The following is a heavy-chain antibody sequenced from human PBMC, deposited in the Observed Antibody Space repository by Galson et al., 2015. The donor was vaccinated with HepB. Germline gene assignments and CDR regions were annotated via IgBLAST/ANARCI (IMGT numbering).Heavy chain of an antibody. V-gene: IGHV3-21*01. J-gene: IGHJ4*02. D-gene: IGHD1/OR15-1a*01. CDR3: ARGGLQKQRNDYFDY. CDR2: ISPNDDYI. CDR1: GFTFRSYS. Sequence: SLRLSCAASGFTFRSYSRNWVRQAPGKGLEWVSSISPNDDYIYYANSLRGRFSISRDNAENSLYLQINSLRAEDTAVYYCARGGLQKQRNDYFDYWGRGTLVTVSS.